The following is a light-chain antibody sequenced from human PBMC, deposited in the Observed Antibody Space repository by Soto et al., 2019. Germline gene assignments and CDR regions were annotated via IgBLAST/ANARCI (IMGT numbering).Light chain of an antibody. Sequence: EIVLTQSPGTLSLSPGERATLSCRASQSVSSSYLAWYQQKPGQPPRLLIFGASSRATGIPGRFTGGGSGTDFTLTITRLEPEDFAVYYCQHYRTSFGGGTKVEIK. V-gene: IGKV3-20*01. CDR1: QSVSSSY. J-gene: IGKJ4*01. CDR3: QHYRTS. CDR2: GAS.